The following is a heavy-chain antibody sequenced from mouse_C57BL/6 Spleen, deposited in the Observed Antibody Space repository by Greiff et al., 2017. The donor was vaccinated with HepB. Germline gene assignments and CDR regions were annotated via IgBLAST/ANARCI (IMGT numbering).Heavy chain of an antibody. D-gene: IGHD2-1*01. CDR1: GYSFTGYY. CDR3: ARRGNYGRFYAMDY. CDR2: INPSTGGT. J-gene: IGHJ4*01. Sequence: VQLKESGPELVKPGASVKISCKASGYSFTGYYMNWVKQSPEKSLEWIGEINPSTGGTTYNQKFKAKATLTVDKSSSTAYMQLKSLTSEDSAVYYCARRGNYGRFYAMDYWGQGTSVTVSS. V-gene: IGHV1-42*01.